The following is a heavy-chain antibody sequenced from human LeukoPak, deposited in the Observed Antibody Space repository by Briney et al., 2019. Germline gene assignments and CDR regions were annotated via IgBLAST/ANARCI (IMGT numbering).Heavy chain of an antibody. CDR2: INTNTGNP. V-gene: IGHV7-4-1*02. D-gene: IGHD6-13*01. CDR1: GYTLTSYA. Sequence: ASVKVSCTASGYTLTSYAMNWVRQAPGQGLEWMGWINTNTGNPTYAQGFTGRFVFSVDTSVSTAYLQISSLKAEDTAVYYCATSPGIAAPSGYYFDHWGQGTLVTVSS. CDR3: ATSPGIAAPSGYYFDH. J-gene: IGHJ4*02.